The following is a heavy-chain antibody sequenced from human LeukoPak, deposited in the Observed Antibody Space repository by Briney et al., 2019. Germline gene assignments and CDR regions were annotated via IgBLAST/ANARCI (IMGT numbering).Heavy chain of an antibody. V-gene: IGHV1-69*13. CDR2: IIPIFGTA. D-gene: IGHD3-3*01. J-gene: IGHJ2*01. CDR1: GGTFSSHA. Sequence: SVKVSCKASGGTFSSHAISWVRQAPGQGLEWMGGIIPIFGTANYTQKFQGRVTITADESTSTAYMELSSLRSEDTAVYYCARDRSITIFGVVTPDWYFDLWGRGTLVTVSS. CDR3: ARDRSITIFGVVTPDWYFDL.